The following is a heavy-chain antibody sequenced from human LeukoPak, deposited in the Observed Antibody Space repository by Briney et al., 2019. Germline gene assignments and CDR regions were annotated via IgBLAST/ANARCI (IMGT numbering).Heavy chain of an antibody. V-gene: IGHV1-69*06. CDR3: ARGDYYDSSGYFYFDY. Sequence: SVKVSCKASGGTFSSYAISWVRQAPGQGLEWMGGIIPIFGTANYAQKFQGRVTITADKSTSTAYMELSSLRSEDTAVYYRARGDYYDSSGYFYFDYWGQGTLVTVSS. J-gene: IGHJ4*02. D-gene: IGHD3-22*01. CDR2: IIPIFGTA. CDR1: GGTFSSYA.